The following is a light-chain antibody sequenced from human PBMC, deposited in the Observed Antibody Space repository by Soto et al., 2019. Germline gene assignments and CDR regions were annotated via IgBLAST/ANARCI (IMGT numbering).Light chain of an antibody. J-gene: IGLJ1*01. Sequence: QAVLTQPPSVSGAPGQRVTISCTGSRSNIGARYDVHWYQQLPETAPKLLIYGDSNRPSGVPDRFSGSKSGTSASLVITGLQAEDEADYYCQSYDKNLSGSRVFGTGTKLTVL. CDR3: QSYDKNLSGSRV. V-gene: IGLV1-40*01. CDR1: RSNIGARYD. CDR2: GDS.